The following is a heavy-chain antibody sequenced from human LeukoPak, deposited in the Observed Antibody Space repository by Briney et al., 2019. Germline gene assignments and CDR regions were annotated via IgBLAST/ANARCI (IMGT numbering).Heavy chain of an antibody. CDR1: GGTFSSYA. Sequence: GASVKVSCKASGGTFSSYAISWVRQAPGQGLEWMGGIIPIFGTANYAQKFQGRVTITTDESTSTAYMELSSLRSEDTAVYYCARALAYGSGSPFLPLDYWGQGTLVTVSS. D-gene: IGHD3-10*01. J-gene: IGHJ4*02. CDR3: ARALAYGSGSPFLPLDY. CDR2: IIPIFGTA. V-gene: IGHV1-69*05.